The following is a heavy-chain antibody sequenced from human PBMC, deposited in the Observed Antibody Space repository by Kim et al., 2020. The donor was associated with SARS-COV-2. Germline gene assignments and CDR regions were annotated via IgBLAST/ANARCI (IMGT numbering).Heavy chain of an antibody. J-gene: IGHJ2*01. CDR3: ARQFKDGYTPSWYFDL. Sequence: SETLSLTCTVSGGSISSYYWSWIRQPPGKGLEWFGYIYYSGSTNYNPSLKSRVTISVDTSKNQFSLKLSSVTAADTAVYYCARQFKDGYTPSWYFDLWGRGTRVTVSS. CDR2: IYYSGST. V-gene: IGHV4-59*08. CDR1: GGSISSYY. D-gene: IGHD5-12*01.